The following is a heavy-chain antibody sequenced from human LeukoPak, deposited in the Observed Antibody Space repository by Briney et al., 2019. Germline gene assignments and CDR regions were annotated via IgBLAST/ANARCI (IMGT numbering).Heavy chain of an antibody. CDR2: ISSSGSTI. CDR3: ARVRDGYNWDFDY. J-gene: IGHJ4*02. V-gene: IGHV3-11*04. D-gene: IGHD5-24*01. Sequence: GGSLSLSCGVSIFTFSDYYMRCMREARGEGRVWLSYISSSGSTIYYAASVKGRFTITRDNAKNSLYLQINSLRAEDTAVYYCARVRDGYNWDFDYWGQGTLVTVSS. CDR1: IFTFSDYY.